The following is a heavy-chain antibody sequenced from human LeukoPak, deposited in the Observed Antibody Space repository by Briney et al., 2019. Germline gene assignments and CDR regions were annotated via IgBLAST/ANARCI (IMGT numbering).Heavy chain of an antibody. CDR1: GYTLTELS. CDR3: ATKGYCSSTSCPNWFDP. Sequence: ASVKVSCKVSGYTLTELSMHWVRQAPGKGLEWMGGFDPEDGETIYAQKFQGRVTMTEGTSTDTAYMELSSLRSEDTAVYYCATKGYCSSTSCPNWFDPWGQGTLVTVSS. D-gene: IGHD2-2*01. CDR2: FDPEDGET. J-gene: IGHJ5*02. V-gene: IGHV1-24*01.